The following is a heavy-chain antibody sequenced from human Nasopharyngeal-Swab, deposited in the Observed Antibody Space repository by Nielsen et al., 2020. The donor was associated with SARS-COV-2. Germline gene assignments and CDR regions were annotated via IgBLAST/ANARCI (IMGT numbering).Heavy chain of an antibody. CDR3: ARDPRVYYYDRSTSWYFDL. CDR1: GGSISSYY. J-gene: IGHJ2*01. D-gene: IGHD3-22*01. CDR2: IYYSGST. V-gene: IGHV4-59*01. Sequence: ESLKISCTVSGGSISSYYWSWIRQPPGKGLEWIGYIYYSGSTNYNPSLKSRVTISVGTSKNQFSLKLSSVTAADTAVYYCARDPRVYYYDRSTSWYFDLWGRGTLVTVSS.